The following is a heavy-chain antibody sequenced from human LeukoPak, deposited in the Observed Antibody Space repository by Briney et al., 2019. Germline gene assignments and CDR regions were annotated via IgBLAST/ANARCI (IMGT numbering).Heavy chain of an antibody. Sequence: SETLSLTCTVSGGSISSYYWSWIRQPPGKGLEWIGEINHSGSTNYNPSLKSRVTISVDTSKNQFSLKLSSVTAADTAVYYCARGVGTTYYYDSSGPRWGQGTLVTVSS. V-gene: IGHV4-34*01. CDR1: GGSISSYY. J-gene: IGHJ4*02. CDR3: ARGVGTTYYYDSSGPR. CDR2: INHSGST. D-gene: IGHD3-22*01.